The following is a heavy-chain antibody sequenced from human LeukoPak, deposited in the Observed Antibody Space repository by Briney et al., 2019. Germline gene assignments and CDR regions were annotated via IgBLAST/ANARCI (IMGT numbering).Heavy chain of an antibody. CDR1: GFTFSSYS. V-gene: IGHV3-21*01. CDR3: ARGTDGYNYDQTYYFGY. D-gene: IGHD5-24*01. Sequence: PGGSLRLACAASGFTFSSYSMNWVRQAPVKGLEWVSSISSSSSYIYYADSVKGRFTISRDNDKNSLYLQMNSLRAEDTAVYYCARGTDGYNYDQTYYFGYWGQGTLVTVSS. J-gene: IGHJ4*02. CDR2: ISSSSSYI.